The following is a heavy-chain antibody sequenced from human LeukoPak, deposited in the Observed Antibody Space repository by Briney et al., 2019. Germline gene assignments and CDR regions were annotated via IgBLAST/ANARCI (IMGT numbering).Heavy chain of an antibody. Sequence: PSETLSLTCAVYGGSFSGYYWSWIRQPPGKGLEWIGEINHSGSTNYNPSRKSRVTISVDTSKNQFSLKLSSVTAADTAVYYCARGATLEWLLSDFDYWGQGTLVTVSS. CDR3: ARGATLEWLLSDFDY. V-gene: IGHV4-34*01. D-gene: IGHD3-3*01. CDR2: INHSGST. CDR1: GGSFSGYY. J-gene: IGHJ4*02.